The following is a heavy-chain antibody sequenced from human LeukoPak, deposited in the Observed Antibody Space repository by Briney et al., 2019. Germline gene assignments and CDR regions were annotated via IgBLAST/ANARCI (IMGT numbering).Heavy chain of an antibody. CDR2: ISSSSSYV. V-gene: IGHV3-21*01. D-gene: IGHD5-12*01. J-gene: IGHJ4*02. CDR1: GFTFSSYS. CDR3: ARDQSGYDRAPFDS. Sequence: GGSLRLSCAASGFTFSSYSMNWVRQAPGKGLEWVSSISSSSSYVYYADSVKGRFTISRDNAKNSLYLQMNSLRAEDTAVYYCARDQSGYDRAPFDSWGQGTLVTVSS.